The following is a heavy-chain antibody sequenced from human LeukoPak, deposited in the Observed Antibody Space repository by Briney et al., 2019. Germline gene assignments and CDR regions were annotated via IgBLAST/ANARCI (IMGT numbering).Heavy chain of an antibody. CDR3: ARETSITMIVVVITTAGYFDY. Sequence: GGSMRLSCAASGFTFSSYWMSWVRQAPGKGLEWVANIKQDGSEKYYVDSVKGRFTISRDNAKNSLYLQMNSLRAEDTAVYYCARETSITMIVVVITTAGYFDYWGQGTLVTVSS. J-gene: IGHJ4*02. CDR1: GFTFSSYW. V-gene: IGHV3-7*01. CDR2: IKQDGSEK. D-gene: IGHD3-22*01.